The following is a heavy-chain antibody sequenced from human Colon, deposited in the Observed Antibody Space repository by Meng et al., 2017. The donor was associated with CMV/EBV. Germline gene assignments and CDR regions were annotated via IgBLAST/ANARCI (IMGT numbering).Heavy chain of an antibody. Sequence: GESLKISCRASGYTFTTYWIDWVRQMPGKGLEWMGIIYPGDSDTRYSPSFQGQVTISADKSISTAYLQWSSLKASDTAMYYCARRKTGYSSSWYYFDYWGQGTLVTVSS. V-gene: IGHV5-51*01. J-gene: IGHJ4*02. D-gene: IGHD6-13*01. CDR2: IYPGDSDT. CDR3: ARRKTGYSSSWYYFDY. CDR1: GYTFTTYW.